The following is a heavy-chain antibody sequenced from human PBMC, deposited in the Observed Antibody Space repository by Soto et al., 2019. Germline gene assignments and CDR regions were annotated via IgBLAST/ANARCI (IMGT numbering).Heavy chain of an antibody. CDR1: GFTFSSYA. CDR3: AKGDSSGWFRGYYFDY. V-gene: IGHV3-23*01. CDR2: ISGSGGCT. D-gene: IGHD6-19*01. J-gene: IGHJ4*02. Sequence: GGSLRLSCAASGFTFSSYAMSWVRQAPGKGLEWVSAISGSGGCTYYADSVKGRFTISRDNSKNTLYLQMNSLGAEDTAVYYCAKGDSSGWFRGYYFDYWGQGTLVTVSS.